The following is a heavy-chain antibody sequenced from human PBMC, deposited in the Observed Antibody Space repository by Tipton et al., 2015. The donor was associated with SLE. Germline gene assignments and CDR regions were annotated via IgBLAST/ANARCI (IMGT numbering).Heavy chain of an antibody. CDR1: GGSISSYY. Sequence: TLSLTCTVSGGSISSYYWSWIRQPPGKGLEWIGYIYYSGSTNYNPSLKSRVTISVDTSKNQFSLKLSSVTAADTAVYYCARVSGPSPFFDYWGQGTLVTVSS. V-gene: IGHV4-59*01. J-gene: IGHJ4*02. CDR3: ARVSGPSPFFDY. D-gene: IGHD5-12*01. CDR2: IYYSGST.